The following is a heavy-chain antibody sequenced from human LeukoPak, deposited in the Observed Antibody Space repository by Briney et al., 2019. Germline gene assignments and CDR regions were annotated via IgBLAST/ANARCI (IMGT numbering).Heavy chain of an antibody. D-gene: IGHD5-18*01. CDR2: IYYSGST. CDR3: ARGIQLWSYYYYYRMDV. CDR1: GGSISSYY. J-gene: IGHJ6*02. Sequence: PSETLTLTCTVSGGSISSYYWSWIRQPPGKGLEWIGYIYYSGSTNYNPSLKSRVTISVDTSKNQFSLKLSSVTAADTAVYYCARGIQLWSYYYYYRMDVWGQGTTVTVSS. V-gene: IGHV4-59*01.